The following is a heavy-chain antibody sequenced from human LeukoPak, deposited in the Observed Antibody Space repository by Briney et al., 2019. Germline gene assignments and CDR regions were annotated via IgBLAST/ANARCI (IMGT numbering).Heavy chain of an antibody. Sequence: GGSLRLSCAASGFTFSSYSMNWVRQAPGKGLEWVSSISSSSYIYYADSVKGRFTISRDNAKNSLYLQMNSLRAEDTAVYYCALTVYGSGSYWDYWGQGTLVTVSS. CDR3: ALTVYGSGSYWDY. CDR2: ISSSSYI. J-gene: IGHJ4*02. V-gene: IGHV3-21*01. D-gene: IGHD3-10*01. CDR1: GFTFSSYS.